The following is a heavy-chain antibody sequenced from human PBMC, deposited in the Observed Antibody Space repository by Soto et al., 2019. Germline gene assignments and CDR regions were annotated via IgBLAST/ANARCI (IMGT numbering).Heavy chain of an antibody. D-gene: IGHD5-12*01. Sequence: QVRLQESGPGLLKPSETLSLTCTVSGGSINTFYWSWVRQPAGKGLEWIGRIFSSGSTSFNPSLEIRGAMSVDTSKNHFSLNLSSVTAADMAVYYCAREGSYSAYNFAHGIQLWSFDFWGQGALVTVSS. CDR1: GGSINTFY. J-gene: IGHJ4*02. V-gene: IGHV4-4*07. CDR2: IFSSGST. CDR3: AREGSYSAYNFAHGIQLWSFDF.